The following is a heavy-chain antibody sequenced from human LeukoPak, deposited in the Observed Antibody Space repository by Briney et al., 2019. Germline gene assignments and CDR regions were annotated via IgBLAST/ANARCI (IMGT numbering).Heavy chain of an antibody. CDR2: IYYSGST. CDR1: GGSISSYY. V-gene: IGHV4-59*12. D-gene: IGHD2/OR15-2a*01. J-gene: IGHJ4*02. CDR3: ARISRVHFDY. Sequence: SETLSLTCTVSGGSISSYYWSWIRQPPGKGLEWIGYIYYSGSTNYNPSLKSRVTISVDKSKNQFSLKLSSVTAADTAVYYCARISRVHFDYWGQGTLVTVSS.